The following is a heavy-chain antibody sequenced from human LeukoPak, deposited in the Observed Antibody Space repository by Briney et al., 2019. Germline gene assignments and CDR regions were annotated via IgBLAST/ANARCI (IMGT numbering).Heavy chain of an antibody. Sequence: SETLSLTCTMSGGSISPYYWSWIRQPPGKGLEWIGYIFYNERPNYNPSLKSRVTISVDTSKNQFSLKLSSVTAADTAVYYCARRGGSPLGAFDIWGQGTMVTVSS. D-gene: IGHD1-26*01. CDR2: IFYNERP. CDR3: ARRGGSPLGAFDI. CDR1: GGSISPYY. V-gene: IGHV4-59*01. J-gene: IGHJ3*02.